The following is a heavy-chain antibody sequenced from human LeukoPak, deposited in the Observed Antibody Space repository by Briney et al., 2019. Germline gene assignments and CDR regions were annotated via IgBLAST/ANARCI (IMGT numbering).Heavy chain of an antibody. CDR2: ISSSSSLI. V-gene: IGHV3-21*01. D-gene: IGHD6-13*01. Sequence: GGSLRLSCAASGFTFSYYSMNWVRQAPGRGLGWVSCISSSSSLIFYSDSVRGRFTISRDNAKNLPYLHMNSLRVEDTAVYYCAKVDRGDYSSSPVPYYNYYMNVWGKGTTVTVSS. J-gene: IGHJ6*03. CDR3: AKVDRGDYSSSPVPYYNYYMNV. CDR1: GFTFSYYS.